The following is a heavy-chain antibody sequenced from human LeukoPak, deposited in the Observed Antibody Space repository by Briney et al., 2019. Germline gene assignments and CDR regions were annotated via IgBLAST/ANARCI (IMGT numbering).Heavy chain of an antibody. V-gene: IGHV4-4*07. J-gene: IGHJ4*02. D-gene: IGHD6-13*01. CDR3: ARQPASGINFDS. CDR2: VFIGGST. CDR1: GGSISAYY. Sequence: SETLTLTCSISGGSISAYYWGWVPQPAGKGLEWIGRVFIGGSTNYNPSLKTRVTISLDKAKNQFSLRLTSVTPADTAVYYCARQPASGINFDSWGQGTLVAVSS.